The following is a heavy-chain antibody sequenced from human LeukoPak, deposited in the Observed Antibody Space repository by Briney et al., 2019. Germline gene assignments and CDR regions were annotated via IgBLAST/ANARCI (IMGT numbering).Heavy chain of an antibody. CDR2: ISGSDGGT. V-gene: IGHV3-23*01. CDR3: ARDLVPVEGLRYFDWLSGGFDY. D-gene: IGHD3-9*01. J-gene: IGHJ4*02. CDR1: GFTFSTYA. Sequence: GGSLRLSCAASGFTFSTYAMSWVRQAPGKGLEWVSTISGSDGGTYYADSVKGWFTISRDNSKNTLYLQMNSLRAEDTAVYYCARDLVPVEGLRYFDWLSGGFDYWGQGTLVTVSS.